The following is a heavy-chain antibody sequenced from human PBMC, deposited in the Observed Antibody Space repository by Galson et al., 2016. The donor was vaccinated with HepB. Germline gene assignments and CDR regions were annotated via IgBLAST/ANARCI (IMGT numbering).Heavy chain of an antibody. J-gene: IGHJ4*02. V-gene: IGHV3-48*03. D-gene: IGHD1-1*01. CDR1: GFTFSQFA. CDR3: ARGLEYADY. CDR2: ISSGSSNI. Sequence: SLRLSCAASGFTFSQFAVHWVRQAPGKGLEWVSHISSGSSNIYYADSVKGRFTVSRDNANNSLYLQMNSLRGDDTAVYFCARGLEYADYWGQGSLVTVSS.